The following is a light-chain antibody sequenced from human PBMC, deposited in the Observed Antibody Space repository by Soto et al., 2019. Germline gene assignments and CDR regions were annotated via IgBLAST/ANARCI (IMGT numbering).Light chain of an antibody. CDR2: AAS. V-gene: IGKV1-39*01. CDR1: QSISTY. Sequence: DIQLTQSPSFLSASVVDIVNITCLASQSISTYLNWYQQKAGLAPKLLIYAASSLQSGVPSRFSGSGSGTDFTLTISSLQPEDFATYYCQQTYSTPPTFGQGTKVDIK. CDR3: QQTYSTPPT. J-gene: IGKJ1*01.